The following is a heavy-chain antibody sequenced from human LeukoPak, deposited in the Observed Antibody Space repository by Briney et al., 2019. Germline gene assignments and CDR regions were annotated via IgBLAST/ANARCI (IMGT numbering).Heavy chain of an antibody. Sequence: ASVKVSCKASGYTFTGYYIHWVRQAPGQGLEWMGWINPDSGGTNYAQNFQGRVTMTRDTSISTAYMELNRLRSDDTAVFYCARVASAVFSDYWGQGTLVTVSS. J-gene: IGHJ4*02. CDR3: ARVASAVFSDY. V-gene: IGHV1-2*02. CDR2: INPDSGGT. CDR1: GYTFTGYY.